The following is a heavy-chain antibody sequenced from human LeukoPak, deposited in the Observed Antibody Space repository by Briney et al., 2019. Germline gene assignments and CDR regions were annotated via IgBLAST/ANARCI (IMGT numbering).Heavy chain of an antibody. CDR3: AQDAEEKGYGRPVEYFQH. CDR2: IKQDGSEK. Sequence: GGSLRLSCSASEFTFSNFWMSWVRQAPGKGPEWVANIKQDGSEKYYVDSVKGRFSISRDNSKNTVYLQIDSLRVEDTAVYYCAQDAEEKGYGRPVEYFQHWGQGTLVTVSS. D-gene: IGHD3-10*01. CDR1: EFTFSNFW. J-gene: IGHJ1*01. V-gene: IGHV3-7*03.